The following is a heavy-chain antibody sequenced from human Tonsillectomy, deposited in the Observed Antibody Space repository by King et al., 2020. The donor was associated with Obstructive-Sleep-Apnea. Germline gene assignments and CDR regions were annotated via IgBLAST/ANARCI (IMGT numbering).Heavy chain of an antibody. CDR3: ATVAVSTAIFYFDY. V-gene: IGHV1-2*02. D-gene: IGHD3-3*01. CDR2: SNPNSGGT. Sequence: VQLVQSGAEVKKPGASVKVSCKASGYTFTGYYIHWGLQAPVQGLEWMGWSNPNSGGTSYAQKFQGRGTMTRDTSISTAYMELSSLRSDDTAVYYCATVAVSTAIFYFDYWGQGTLVTVSS. J-gene: IGHJ4*02. CDR1: GYTFTGYY.